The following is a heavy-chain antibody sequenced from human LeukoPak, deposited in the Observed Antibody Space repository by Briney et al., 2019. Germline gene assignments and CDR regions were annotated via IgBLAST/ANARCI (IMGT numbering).Heavy chain of an antibody. Sequence: WGSLRLSCAASGFTVSSNYMSWVRQAPGEGLEWVSVIYSGGSTYYADSVKGRFTISRDNSKNTLYLQMNSLRAEDTAVYYCARVPRSSGWTYFDYWGQGTLVTVSS. CDR1: GFTVSSNY. CDR3: ARVPRSSGWTYFDY. CDR2: IYSGGST. V-gene: IGHV3-66*01. J-gene: IGHJ4*02. D-gene: IGHD6-19*01.